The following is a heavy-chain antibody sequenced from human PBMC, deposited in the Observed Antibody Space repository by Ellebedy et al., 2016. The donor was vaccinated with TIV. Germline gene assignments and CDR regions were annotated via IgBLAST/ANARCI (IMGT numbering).Heavy chain of an antibody. Sequence: GGSLRLXXVASGFSFSTYTMNWVRQAPGKGLEWVSSISTSSGYIYYTDSVRGRFTISRDNAKSSLFLHMNSLRAEDSAVYYCASGLGTIQLLAFDIWGQGTMVTVSS. V-gene: IGHV3-21*03. CDR2: ISTSSGYI. CDR1: GFSFSTYT. J-gene: IGHJ3*02. CDR3: ASGLGTIQLLAFDI. D-gene: IGHD1-14*01.